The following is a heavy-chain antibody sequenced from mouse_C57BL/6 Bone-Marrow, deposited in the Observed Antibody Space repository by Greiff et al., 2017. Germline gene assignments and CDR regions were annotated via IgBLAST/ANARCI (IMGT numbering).Heavy chain of an antibody. Sequence: VQLKESGAELVRPGTSVKVSCKASGYAFTNYLIEWVKQRPGQGLEWIGVINPGSGGTNYNEKFKGKATLTADKSSSTAYMQLSSLTSEDSAVYFCARETRLDYFDYWGQGTTLTVSS. D-gene: IGHD2-4*01. CDR3: ARETRLDYFDY. V-gene: IGHV1-54*01. CDR1: GYAFTNYL. CDR2: INPGSGGT. J-gene: IGHJ2*01.